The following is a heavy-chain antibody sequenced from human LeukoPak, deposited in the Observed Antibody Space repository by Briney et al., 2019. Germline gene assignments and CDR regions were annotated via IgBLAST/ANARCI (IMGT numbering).Heavy chain of an antibody. CDR2: ISGGGYTT. J-gene: IGHJ4*02. CDR3: AKDRGYCSSASCYGFDC. CDR1: GFTFSDYA. V-gene: IGHV3-23*01. D-gene: IGHD2-2*01. Sequence: GGSLRLSCAASGFTFSDYAVSWVRQAPGKGLEWVSAISGGGYTTYYADSVKGRFTISRDISKNTLYLRVNSLRAEDTAVYYCAKDRGYCSSASCYGFDCWGQGTLVTVSS.